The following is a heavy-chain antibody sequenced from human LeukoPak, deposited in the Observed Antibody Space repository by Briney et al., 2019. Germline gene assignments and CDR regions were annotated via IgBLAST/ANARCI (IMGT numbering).Heavy chain of an antibody. J-gene: IGHJ4*02. V-gene: IGHV4-59*01. Sequence: ASETLSLTCTVSGGSISSYYWSWIRQPPGKGLEWIGYIYYSGSTNYNPSLKSRVTISVDTSKNQFSLKLSSVTAADTAVYYCARALYSGYDWDFDYWGQGTLVTVSS. CDR2: IYYSGST. CDR1: GGSISSYY. CDR3: ARALYSGYDWDFDY. D-gene: IGHD5-12*01.